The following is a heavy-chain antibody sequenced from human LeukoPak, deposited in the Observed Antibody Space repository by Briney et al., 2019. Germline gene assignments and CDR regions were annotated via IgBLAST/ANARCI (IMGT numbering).Heavy chain of an antibody. D-gene: IGHD2-15*01. CDR1: GFTFSSFW. Sequence: GGSLRLSCAASGFTFSSFWMSWIRQAPGKGLEWVSYISSSGSTVYYADSVKGRFTISRDNAKNSLYLQMNSLRAEDTAVYYCARDYRSVADYWGQGTLVTVSS. CDR2: ISSSGSTV. CDR3: ARDYRSVADY. V-gene: IGHV3-48*03. J-gene: IGHJ4*02.